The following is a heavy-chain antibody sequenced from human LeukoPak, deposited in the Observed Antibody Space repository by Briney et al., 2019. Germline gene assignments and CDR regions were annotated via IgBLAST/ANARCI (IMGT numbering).Heavy chain of an antibody. J-gene: IGHJ6*01. CDR2: ISYSGST. Sequence: SETLSLTCTVSGGSISSYYWSWIRQPPGKGLEWIGYISYSGSTNYNPSLKSRVTISVDTSKNQFSLKLSSVTAADTALYYCARDPYGSGSSNYYYYGMDVWGQGTTVNVSS. CDR3: ARDPYGSGSSNYYYYGMDV. V-gene: IGHV4-59*01. D-gene: IGHD3-10*01. CDR1: GGSISSYY.